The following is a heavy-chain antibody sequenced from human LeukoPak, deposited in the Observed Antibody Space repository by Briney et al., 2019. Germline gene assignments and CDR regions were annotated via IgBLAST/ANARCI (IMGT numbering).Heavy chain of an antibody. CDR1: GGSISSYY. CDR2: IYYSGST. Sequence: SETLSLTCTVSGGSISSYYWSWIRQPPGKGLEWIGYIYYSGSTNYNPSLKSRVTISVDTSKNQFSLKLSSVTAADTAVYYCAREGVVKGYFDYWGQRTLVTVSS. D-gene: IGHD3-3*01. J-gene: IGHJ4*02. V-gene: IGHV4-59*12. CDR3: AREGVVKGYFDY.